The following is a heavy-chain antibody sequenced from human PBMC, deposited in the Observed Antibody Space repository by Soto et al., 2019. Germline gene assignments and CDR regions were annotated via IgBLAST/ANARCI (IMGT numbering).Heavy chain of an antibody. Sequence: QVQLVQPGAEVKKPGASVKFSCKASGYIFTNFYIHWVRQAPGQGLEWIGIINPNGGSTNYAQNFQGRGTMTRDTSTSTVYMDLSRLRSEDTAVYYRSRGLASGDYWGQGTLITVSS. CDR2: INPNGGST. CDR3: SRGLASGDY. J-gene: IGHJ4*02. V-gene: IGHV1-46*03. CDR1: GYIFTNFY. D-gene: IGHD6-6*01.